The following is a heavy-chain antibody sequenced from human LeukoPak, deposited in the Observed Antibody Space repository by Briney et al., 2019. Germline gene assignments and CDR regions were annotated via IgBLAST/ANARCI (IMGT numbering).Heavy chain of an antibody. V-gene: IGHV4-39*01. Sequence: PSETLSLTCTVSGGSISSSSYYWGWIRQPPGKGLEWIGSIYYSGSTYYNPSLKSRVTISVDTSKNQFSLKLSSVTAADTAVYYCARLKWFGEEYFDYWGQGTLVTVSS. CDR2: IYYSGST. CDR3: ARLKWFGEEYFDY. J-gene: IGHJ4*02. CDR1: GGSISSSSYY. D-gene: IGHD3-10*01.